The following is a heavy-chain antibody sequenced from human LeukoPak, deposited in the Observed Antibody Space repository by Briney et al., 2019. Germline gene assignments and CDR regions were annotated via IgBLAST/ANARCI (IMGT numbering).Heavy chain of an antibody. J-gene: IGHJ3*02. CDR1: GGSISSYY. CDR3: AREGLGYCSSTSCSDDAFDI. D-gene: IGHD2-2*01. V-gene: IGHV4-59*01. CDR2: IYYSGST. Sequence: SETLSLTCTVSGGSISSYYWSWIRQPPGKGLEWIGYIYYSGSTNYNPSLKSRVTISVDTSKNQFSLKLSSVTAADTAVYYCAREGLGYCSSTSCSDDAFDIWGQGTMVTVSS.